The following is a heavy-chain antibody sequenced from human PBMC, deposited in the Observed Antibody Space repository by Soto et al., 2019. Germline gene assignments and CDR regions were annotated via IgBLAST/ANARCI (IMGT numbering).Heavy chain of an antibody. CDR3: ARRTYSSSWYWFDP. CDR2: IIPIFGTA. J-gene: IGHJ5*02. Sequence: SVKVSCKASGGTFSSYAISWVRQAPGQGLEWMGGIIPIFGTANYAQKFQGRVTITADESTSTAYMELSSLRSEDPAVYYCARRTYSSSWYWFDPWGQGTQVTVSS. D-gene: IGHD6-13*01. CDR1: GGTFSSYA. V-gene: IGHV1-69*13.